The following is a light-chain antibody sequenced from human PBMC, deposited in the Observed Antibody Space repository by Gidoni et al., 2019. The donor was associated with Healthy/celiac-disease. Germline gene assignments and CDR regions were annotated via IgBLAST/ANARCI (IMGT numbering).Light chain of an antibody. Sequence: EIVLTQSPGTLSLSPGERATLSCRASQSVSSSYLAWYQQKPGQAPRLLIYGASSRATSIPDRFSGSGSGTDFTLTISRLEPEDFAVYYCQQYGSSPWTFXXXTKLEIK. V-gene: IGKV3-20*01. J-gene: IGKJ2*02. CDR3: QQYGSSPWT. CDR1: QSVSSSY. CDR2: GAS.